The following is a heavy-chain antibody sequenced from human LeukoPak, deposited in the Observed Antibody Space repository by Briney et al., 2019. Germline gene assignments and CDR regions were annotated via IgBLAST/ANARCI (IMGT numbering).Heavy chain of an antibody. CDR3: ARRRAAAAPHDAFDI. D-gene: IGHD6-13*01. CDR1: GGSISSYY. J-gene: IGHJ3*02. CDR2: IYYSGST. Sequence: SETLSLTCTVSGGSISSYYWSWIRQPPGKGLEWIGYIYYSGSTNYNPSLKSRVTISVDTSKNQFSLKLSSVTAADTAVYYCARRRAAAAPHDAFDIWGQGTMVTVSS. V-gene: IGHV4-59*08.